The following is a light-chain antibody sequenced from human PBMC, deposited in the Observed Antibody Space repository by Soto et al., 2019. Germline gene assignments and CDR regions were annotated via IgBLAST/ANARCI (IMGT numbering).Light chain of an antibody. Sequence: DILMTQSPSSLSASVGDRVTITCRASQNIRIYLNWFQQKPGKAPNLLIYGASSLQSGVPSRFSGSRSGTDFTLTINSLQPEDFAVYYCQQTYNSPLTFGQGTKVEMK. V-gene: IGKV1-39*01. CDR2: GAS. J-gene: IGKJ1*01. CDR1: QNIRIY. CDR3: QQTYNSPLT.